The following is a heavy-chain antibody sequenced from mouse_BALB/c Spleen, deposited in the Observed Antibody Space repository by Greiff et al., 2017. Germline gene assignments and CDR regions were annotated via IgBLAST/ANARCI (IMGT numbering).Heavy chain of an antibody. Sequence: VKLQESGAELVKPGASVKLSCKASGYTFTSYYMYWVKQRPGQGLEWIGEINPSNGGTNFNEKFKSKATLTVDKSSSTAYMQLSSLTSEDSAVYYCTRRTTATPMDYWGQGTSVTVSS. CDR1: GYTFTSYY. CDR3: TRRTTATPMDY. CDR2: INPSNGGT. J-gene: IGHJ4*01. D-gene: IGHD1-2*01. V-gene: IGHV1S81*02.